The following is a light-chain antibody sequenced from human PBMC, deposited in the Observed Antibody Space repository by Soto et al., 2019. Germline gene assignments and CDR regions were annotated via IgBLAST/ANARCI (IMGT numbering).Light chain of an antibody. V-gene: IGLV2-14*01. CDR2: EVS. CDR1: SSDVGGYNY. J-gene: IGLJ1*01. CDR3: SSYRSSSTLNV. Sequence: QSVLTQPASVSGSPGQSITISCTGTSSDVGGYNYVSWYQQHPGKAPKLMIYEVSNRPSGVSNRFSGSKSGNTASLTISGLQAEDEADHYCSSYRSSSTLNVFGTGTKVTVL.